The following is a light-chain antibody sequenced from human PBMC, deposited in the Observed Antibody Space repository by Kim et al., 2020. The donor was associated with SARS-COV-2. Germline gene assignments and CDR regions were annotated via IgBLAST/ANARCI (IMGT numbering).Light chain of an antibody. Sequence: EIVMTQSPATLSVSPGERATLSCRASQSVSSNLAWYQQKPGQAPRLLIYGASTRATGVPARFSGSGSGTDFTLTITSLQSEDFAVYYCQQYNEWPPGYTFGQGTKLEI. CDR2: GAS. V-gene: IGKV3-15*01. CDR3: QQYNEWPPGYT. J-gene: IGKJ2*01. CDR1: QSVSSN.